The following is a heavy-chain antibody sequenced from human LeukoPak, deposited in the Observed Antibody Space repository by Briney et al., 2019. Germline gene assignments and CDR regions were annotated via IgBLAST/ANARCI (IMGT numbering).Heavy chain of an antibody. CDR1: SGSISSYY. CDR3: ARIYGGNSDWFDP. Sequence: SETLSLTCTVSSGSISSYYWSWIRQPPGKGLEWIGYIYYSGTTNYNPSLKSRVTISVDTSKNQFSLKLSSVTAADTAVYYCARIYGGNSDWFDPWGQGTLVTVSS. D-gene: IGHD4-23*01. CDR2: IYYSGTT. V-gene: IGHV4-59*01. J-gene: IGHJ5*02.